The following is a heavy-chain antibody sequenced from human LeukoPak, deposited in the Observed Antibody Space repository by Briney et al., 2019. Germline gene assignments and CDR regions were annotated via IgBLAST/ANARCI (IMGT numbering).Heavy chain of an antibody. D-gene: IGHD3-10*01. CDR1: GFPFSSYN. Sequence: GSLRLSCAASGFPFSSYNMDWVRQAPGKGLEWVSSISSSSRYIYYADSMKGRFTISRDNAKNSLYLQMYSLRAEDTAVYYCARESGSLRDAFDIWGQGTMIIVSS. CDR3: ARESGSLRDAFDI. J-gene: IGHJ3*02. CDR2: ISSSSRYI. V-gene: IGHV3-21*01.